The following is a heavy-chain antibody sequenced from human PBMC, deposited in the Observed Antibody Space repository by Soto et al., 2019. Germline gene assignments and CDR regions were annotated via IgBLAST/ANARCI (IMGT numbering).Heavy chain of an antibody. D-gene: IGHD2-2*01. Sequence: GESLKISCAVSGFTFSSHYMSWVRQAPGKGLEWVSVINSGGSTYYADSVKGRFTISRDHSRNTLYLQMNSLRVEDTAVYYCAREVFCSSSSCQVRYGMDVWGQGTTVTVSS. J-gene: IGHJ6*02. CDR2: INSGGST. CDR3: AREVFCSSSSCQVRYGMDV. V-gene: IGHV3-53*01. CDR1: GFTFSSHY.